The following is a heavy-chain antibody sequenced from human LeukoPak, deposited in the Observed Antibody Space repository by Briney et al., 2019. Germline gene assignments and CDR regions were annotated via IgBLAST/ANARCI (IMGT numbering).Heavy chain of an antibody. D-gene: IGHD6-19*01. CDR3: ARESATSGWLFDY. Sequence: GGSLRLSCAASGFIFSTYAMHWVREAPGKGLEYGSAISNHGGSTYYANSVKGRFIISRDNSKNTLYLQMGQLRIEDMAVYYCARESATSGWLFDYWGQGTLVTVSS. CDR1: GFIFSTYA. CDR2: ISNHGGST. J-gene: IGHJ4*02. V-gene: IGHV3-64*01.